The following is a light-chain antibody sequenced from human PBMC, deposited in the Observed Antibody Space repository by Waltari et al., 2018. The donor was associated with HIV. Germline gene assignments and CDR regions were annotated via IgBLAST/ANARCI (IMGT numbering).Light chain of an antibody. CDR1: SSDVGSSNL. CDR3: CSYAGSSAFV. J-gene: IGLJ1*01. V-gene: IGLV2-23*02. CDR2: EVT. Sequence: QSALTQPASVSGSPAQSITISCTGTSSDVGSSNLVSWYQHHPGKARILMIFEVTKRPSGVSNRYSGSKSGNTDSRTSSGLQADDEADYYCCSYAGSSAFVFGTGTKVTVL.